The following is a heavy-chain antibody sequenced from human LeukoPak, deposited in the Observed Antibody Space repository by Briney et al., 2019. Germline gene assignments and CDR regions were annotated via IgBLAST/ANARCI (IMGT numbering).Heavy chain of an antibody. CDR3: AREELGDIVVVPAAGCWFDP. CDR1: GGSISSYY. V-gene: IGHV4-59*12. Sequence: SETLSPTCTVSGGSISSYYWSWIRQPPGKGLEWIGYIYYSGSTNYKPSLKSRVTMSVDTSKNQFSLKLSSVTAADTAVYYCAREELGDIVVVPAAGCWFDPWGQGTLVTVSS. CDR2: IYYSGST. D-gene: IGHD2-2*01. J-gene: IGHJ5*02.